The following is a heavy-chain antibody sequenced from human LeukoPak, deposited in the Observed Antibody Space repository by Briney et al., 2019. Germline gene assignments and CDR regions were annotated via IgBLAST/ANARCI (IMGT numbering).Heavy chain of an antibody. V-gene: IGHV1-69*13. CDR1: GGTFSSYA. J-gene: IGHJ4*02. CDR2: IIPIFGTA. D-gene: IGHD3-3*02. CDR3: ARVGFLEWLFFDY. Sequence: SVKVSCKASGGTFSSYAISWVRQAPGQGLEWVGGIIPIFGTANYAQKFQGRVTITADESTSTAYMELSSLRSGDTAVYYCARVGFLEWLFFDYWGQGTLVTVSS.